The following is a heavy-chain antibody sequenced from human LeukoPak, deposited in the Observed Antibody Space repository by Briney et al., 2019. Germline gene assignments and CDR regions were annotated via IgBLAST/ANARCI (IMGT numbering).Heavy chain of an antibody. CDR2: IYTSGSI. D-gene: IGHD6-6*01. CDR1: GGSISSYY. CDR3: ARVNVPLGHYYYYYYMDV. J-gene: IGHJ6*03. V-gene: IGHV4-4*07. Sequence: SETLSLTCTVSGGSISSYYWSWIRQPAGKGLEWIGRIYTSGSINYNPSLKSRVTMSVDTSKNQFSLKLSSVTAADTAVYYCARVNVPLGHYYYYYYMDVWGKGTTVTVSS.